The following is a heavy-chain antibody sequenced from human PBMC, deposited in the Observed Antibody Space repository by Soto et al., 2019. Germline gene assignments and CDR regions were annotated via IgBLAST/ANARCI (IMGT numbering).Heavy chain of an antibody. V-gene: IGHV4-59*08. Sequence: QVQLQESGPGLVKPSETLSLICTVSGGSITTYYWSWIRQPPGKGLEWIGQMFYTGSTNYNPSLVSLATIFVDTSKNQCTLKLSSVTAADTAAYYCARHPHLPHPWFAPWGQGILVTVSS. CDR1: GGSITTYY. CDR2: MFYTGST. CDR3: ARHPHLPHPWFAP. J-gene: IGHJ5*02.